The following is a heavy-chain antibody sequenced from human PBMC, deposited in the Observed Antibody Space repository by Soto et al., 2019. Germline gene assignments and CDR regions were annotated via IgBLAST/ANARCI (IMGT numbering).Heavy chain of an antibody. CDR3: VRTPASGTLDP. CDR1: GDSVSCNSDA. CDR2: TYYRSKWYN. D-gene: IGHD6-13*01. J-gene: IGHJ5*02. Sequence: SQPLSLTCAISGDSVSCNSDAWNWIRQSPTRGVEWLGRTYYRSKWYNDYAVSVKSRITINPDTSKNQFSLQLNSVTPEDTAVDYCVRTPASGTLDPWGQGTFVTLSS. V-gene: IGHV6-1*01.